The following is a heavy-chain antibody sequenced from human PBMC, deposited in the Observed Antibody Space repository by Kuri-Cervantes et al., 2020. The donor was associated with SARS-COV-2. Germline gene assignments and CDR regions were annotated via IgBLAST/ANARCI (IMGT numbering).Heavy chain of an antibody. J-gene: IGHJ4*02. V-gene: IGHV5-51*01. CDR3: ARRPRYCSDTSCYYLDY. Sequence: GGSLRLSCKGSGYSFTSYWIAWVRQMPGKGLEWIGIIWPGDPETRYSPSFQDQVTISGDESINTAYLQWSSLKASDTAIYYCARRPRYCSDTSCYYLDYWGQGTLVTVSS. D-gene: IGHD2-2*01. CDR1: GYSFTSYW. CDR2: IWPGDPET.